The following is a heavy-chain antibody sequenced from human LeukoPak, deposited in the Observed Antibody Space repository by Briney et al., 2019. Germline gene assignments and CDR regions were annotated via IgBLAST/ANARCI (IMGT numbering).Heavy chain of an antibody. D-gene: IGHD6-13*01. CDR1: GFTFSSYG. CDR2: IRYDGCNK. Sequence: GGSLRLSCAASGFTFSSYGMHWVRQAPGKGLEWVAFIRYDGCNKYYADSVKGRFTISRDNSKNTLYLQMNSLRAEDTAVYYRAKDGSLAAAYFDYWGQGTLVTVSS. J-gene: IGHJ4*02. V-gene: IGHV3-30*02. CDR3: AKDGSLAAAYFDY.